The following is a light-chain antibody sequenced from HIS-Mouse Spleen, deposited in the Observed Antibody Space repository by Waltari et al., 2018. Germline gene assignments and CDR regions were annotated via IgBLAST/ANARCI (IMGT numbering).Light chain of an antibody. CDR2: EDS. J-gene: IGLJ2*01. CDR3: YSTDSSGNHRV. CDR1: ALPKQY. Sequence: SYELTQPPSASVSPGQTARITCSVDALPKQYAYLYQQKSGQAPVLVIYEDSKRPSGIPERFSGSSSGTMATLTISGAQVEDEADYYCYSTDSSGNHRVFGGGTKLTVL. V-gene: IGLV3-10*01.